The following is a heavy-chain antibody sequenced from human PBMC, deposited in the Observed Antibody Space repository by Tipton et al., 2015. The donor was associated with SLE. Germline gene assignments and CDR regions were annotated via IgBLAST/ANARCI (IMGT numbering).Heavy chain of an antibody. CDR1: GYSISSGDY. CDR3: ASQVAAAVRTFDY. Sequence: TLSLTCAVSGYSISSGDYWGWIRQPPGKGLEWIGSIYYSGSTYYNPSLRSRVTISVDTSKNQFSLKLSSVTAADTAVYYCASQVAAAVRTFDYWGQGTLVTVSS. V-gene: IGHV4-38-2*01. J-gene: IGHJ4*02. D-gene: IGHD6-13*01. CDR2: IYYSGST.